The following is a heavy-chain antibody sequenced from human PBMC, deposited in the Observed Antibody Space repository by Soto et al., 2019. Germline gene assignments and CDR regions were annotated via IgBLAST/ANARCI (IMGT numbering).Heavy chain of an antibody. CDR2: IYYSGST. V-gene: IGHV4-39*01. CDR1: GGSISSSSYY. CDR3: ARHDLLTDCSSTSCQYYFDY. Sequence: PSETLSLTCTVSGGSISSSSYYWGWIRQPPGKGLEWIGSIYYSGSTYYNPSLKSRVTISVDTSKNQFSLKLSSVTAADTAVYYCARHDLLTDCSSTSCQYYFDYWGQGTLVTVSS. J-gene: IGHJ4*02. D-gene: IGHD2-2*01.